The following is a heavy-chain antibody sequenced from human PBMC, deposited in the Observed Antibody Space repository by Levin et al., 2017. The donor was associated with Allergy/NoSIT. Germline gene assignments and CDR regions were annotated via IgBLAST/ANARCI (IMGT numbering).Heavy chain of an antibody. V-gene: IGHV3-13*04. CDR3: ARGGRYSSSWYFDY. D-gene: IGHD6-13*01. CDR1: GFTFSTYD. Sequence: PGGSLRLSCGVSGFTFSTYDMHWVRQAAGKGLEWVSGIGVGGDTYYPGSVKGRFTISRENAKNSLYLQMNGLRAGDTAVYYCARGGRYSSSWYFDYWGQGTLVTVSS. J-gene: IGHJ4*02. CDR2: IGVGGDT.